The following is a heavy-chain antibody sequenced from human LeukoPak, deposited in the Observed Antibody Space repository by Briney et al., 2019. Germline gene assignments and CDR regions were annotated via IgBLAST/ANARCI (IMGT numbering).Heavy chain of an antibody. CDR3: ARGEEYSGDDVSWFDP. CDR2: IYYSGST. J-gene: IGHJ5*02. D-gene: IGHD5-12*01. V-gene: IGHV4-31*03. Sequence: SETLSLTCTVSGGSISSGGYYWNWIRQYPGKGLEWIGYIYYSGSTFYNPSLKSRVTISVDTSKNQFSLKLSSVTAADTAVYYCARGEEYSGDDVSWFDPWGQGTLVTVSS. CDR1: GGSISSGGYY.